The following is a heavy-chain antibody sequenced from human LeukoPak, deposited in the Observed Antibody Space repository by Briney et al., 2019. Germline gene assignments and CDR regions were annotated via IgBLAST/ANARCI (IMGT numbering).Heavy chain of an antibody. Sequence: PSQTLSLTCTVSGGSISSGGYYWSWIRQHPGKGLEWIGYIYYSGSTYYNPSLKSRVTISVDTSKNQFSLKLSSVTAADTAVYYCARVWVGIVVPAAIRKDWFDPWGQGTLVTVSS. CDR2: IYYSGST. CDR3: ARVWVGIVVPAAIRKDWFDP. CDR1: GGSISSGGYY. J-gene: IGHJ5*02. D-gene: IGHD2-2*02. V-gene: IGHV4-31*03.